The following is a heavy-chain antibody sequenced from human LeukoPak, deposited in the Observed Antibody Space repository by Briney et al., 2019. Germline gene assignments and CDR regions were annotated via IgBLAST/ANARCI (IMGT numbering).Heavy chain of an antibody. CDR2: IKEDGSEK. CDR1: GFTFSSYW. J-gene: IGHJ2*01. Sequence: PGGSLRLSCAASGFTFSSYWMSWVRQAPGKGLEWEANIKEDGSEKNYVDSVKGRFTISRDNAKNSLHLQMNSLGAEDTALYYCARWLHWYFDLWGRGTRVTVSS. V-gene: IGHV3-7*03. D-gene: IGHD5-12*01. CDR3: ARWLHWYFDL.